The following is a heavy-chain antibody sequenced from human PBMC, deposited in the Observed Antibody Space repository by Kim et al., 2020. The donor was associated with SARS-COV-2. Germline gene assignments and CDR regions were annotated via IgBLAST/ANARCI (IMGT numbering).Heavy chain of an antibody. Sequence: YNPPLKSRITISVDTSKNQFSLKLTSVSAADTAMYYCARDLDTTMGDAFDIWGQGTMVTVSS. V-gene: IGHV4-59*01. J-gene: IGHJ3*02. D-gene: IGHD5-18*01. CDR3: ARDLDTTMGDAFDI.